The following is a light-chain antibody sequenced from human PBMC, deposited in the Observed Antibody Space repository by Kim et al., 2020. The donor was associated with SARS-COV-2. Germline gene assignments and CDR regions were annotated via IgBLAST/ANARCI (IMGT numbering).Light chain of an antibody. CDR1: SSDVGNYNF. CDR3: CSYAGSSTFV. Sequence: QSVVTQPASVSGSPEQSITISCTGTSSDVGNYNFVSWYQQYPGKVPKVMIYDVSKRPSGVSNRFSGSKSGNTASLTISGLQAEDEADYYCCSYAGSSTFVFGTGTKVTVL. J-gene: IGLJ1*01. CDR2: DVS. V-gene: IGLV2-23*02.